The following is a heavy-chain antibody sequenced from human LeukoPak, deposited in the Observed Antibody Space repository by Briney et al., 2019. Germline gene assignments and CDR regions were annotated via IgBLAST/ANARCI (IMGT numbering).Heavy chain of an antibody. Sequence: SETLSLTCTVSGGSISSSSYYWGWIRQPPGKGLEWIGSIYYSGSTYYNPSLKSRVTISVDTSKNQFSLKLSSVTAADTAVYYCARDLYGSGGDAFDIWGQGTMVTVSS. J-gene: IGHJ3*02. D-gene: IGHD3-10*01. CDR2: IYYSGST. CDR3: ARDLYGSGGDAFDI. CDR1: GGSISSSSYY. V-gene: IGHV4-39*07.